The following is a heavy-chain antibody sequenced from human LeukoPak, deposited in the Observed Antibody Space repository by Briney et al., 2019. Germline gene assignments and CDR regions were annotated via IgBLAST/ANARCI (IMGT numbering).Heavy chain of an antibody. CDR3: AQVWRWLQLNY. J-gene: IGHJ4*02. Sequence: GRSLRLSCAASGFTFSSYGMHWVRQAPGKGLEWVAVISYDGSSKYYADSVKGRFTISRDNSMNTLYLQMNSLRDEDTAVYYCAQVWRWLQLNYWGQGTLVTVSS. V-gene: IGHV3-30*18. CDR2: ISYDGSSK. D-gene: IGHD5-24*01. CDR1: GFTFSSYG.